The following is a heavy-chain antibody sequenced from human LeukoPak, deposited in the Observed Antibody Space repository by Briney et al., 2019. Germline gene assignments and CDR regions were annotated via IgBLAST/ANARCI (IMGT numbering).Heavy chain of an antibody. J-gene: IGHJ4*02. CDR2: INPGGGST. Sequence: ASVKVSCKASGYTFINYYIHWVRQAPGQGLEWMGLINPGGGSTTYSQKFQGRVTMTRDTSTNTVYMELNSLRSQDTALYYCARARTGDSDYWGQGTLVTVPS. CDR3: ARARTGDSDY. CDR1: GYTFINYY. V-gene: IGHV1-46*01. D-gene: IGHD7-27*01.